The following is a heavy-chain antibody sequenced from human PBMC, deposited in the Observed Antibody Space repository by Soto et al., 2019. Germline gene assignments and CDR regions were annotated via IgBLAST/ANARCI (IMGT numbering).Heavy chain of an antibody. CDR1: GGSISSGDYY. J-gene: IGHJ5*02. V-gene: IGHV4-30-4*01. D-gene: IGHD3-10*01. Sequence: SETLSLTCTVSGGSISSGDYYWSWIRQPPGKGLEWIGYIYYVGSTSYNPALKSRVNISVDTSKNQISLKLSSVTAADTAVYYCGRSSIIKVGGAFDNWGQGTLVTVSS. CDR3: GRSSIIKVGGAFDN. CDR2: IYYVGST.